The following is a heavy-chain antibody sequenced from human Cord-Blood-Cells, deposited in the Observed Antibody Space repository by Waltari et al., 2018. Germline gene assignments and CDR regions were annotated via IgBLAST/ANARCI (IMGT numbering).Heavy chain of an antibody. J-gene: IGHJ4*02. Sequence: QFHLVQSGAEVKKPGASLKFPSKASGSPFTTSGISGVRRAPGQGLGWMGWISAYNGNTNYAQKLQGRVTMTTDTSTSTAYMELRSLRSDDTAVYYCARGGGGSYFDYWGQGTLVTVSS. D-gene: IGHD1-26*01. V-gene: IGHV1-18*04. CDR1: GSPFTTSG. CDR2: ISAYNGNT. CDR3: ARGGGGSYFDY.